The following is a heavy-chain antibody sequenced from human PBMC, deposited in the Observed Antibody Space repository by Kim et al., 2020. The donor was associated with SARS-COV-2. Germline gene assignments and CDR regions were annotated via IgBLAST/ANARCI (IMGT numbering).Heavy chain of an antibody. CDR2: IKQDGSEK. J-gene: IGHJ4*02. Sequence: GGSLRLSCAASGFTFSSYWMSWVRQAPGKGLEWVANIKQDGSEKYYVDSVKGRFTISRDNAKNSLYLQMNSLRAEDTAVYYCARDIGYYGSGSYYHPYYFDYWGQGTLVTVSS. V-gene: IGHV3-7*01. CDR1: GFTFSSYW. CDR3: ARDIGYYGSGSYYHPYYFDY. D-gene: IGHD3-10*01.